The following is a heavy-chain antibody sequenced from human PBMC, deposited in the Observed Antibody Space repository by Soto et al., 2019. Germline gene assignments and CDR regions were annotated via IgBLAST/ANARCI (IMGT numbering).Heavy chain of an antibody. CDR2: IKKDGSEK. J-gene: IGHJ4*02. Sequence: PGGSLRLSCAASGFTFSSYWMSWVRQAPGKGLEWVANIKKDGSEKYYVDSVKGRFTISRDNAKNSLYLQMNSLRAEDTAVYYCARAPYYYDSSGYWAYWGQGTLVTVSS. CDR1: GFTFSSYW. CDR3: ARAPYYYDSSGYWAY. D-gene: IGHD3-22*01. V-gene: IGHV3-7*01.